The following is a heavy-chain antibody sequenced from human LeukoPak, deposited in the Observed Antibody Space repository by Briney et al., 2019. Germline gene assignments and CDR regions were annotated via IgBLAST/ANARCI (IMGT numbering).Heavy chain of an antibody. J-gene: IGHJ1*01. CDR3: AGWVWTVSRVEYFEN. CDR2: IHHSGRT. D-gene: IGHD3/OR15-3a*01. Sequence: SETLSLICTVSGGYMSSNYWNWVRQPPGKGLEGIGNIHHSGRTSYHSSLKSRVTMSIDTSKNLFSLNLSSVTAADTAVYYCAGWVWTVSRVEYFENWGQGTLVTVSS. V-gene: IGHV4-59*01. CDR1: GGYMSSNY.